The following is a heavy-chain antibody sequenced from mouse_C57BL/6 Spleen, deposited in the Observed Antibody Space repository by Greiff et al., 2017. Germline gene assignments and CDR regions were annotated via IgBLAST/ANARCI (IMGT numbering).Heavy chain of an antibody. J-gene: IGHJ4*01. CDR2: IWSDGST. Sequence: QVQLKESGPGLVAPSQSLSITCTVSGFSLTSYGVHWVRQPPGKGLEWLVVIWSDGSTTYNSALKSRLSISKDNSKSQVFLKMNSLQTDDTAMYYCDRHPITETRAMDYWGQGTSVTVSS. CDR3: DRHPITETRAMDY. V-gene: IGHV2-6-1*01. CDR1: GFSLTSYG. D-gene: IGHD4-1*01.